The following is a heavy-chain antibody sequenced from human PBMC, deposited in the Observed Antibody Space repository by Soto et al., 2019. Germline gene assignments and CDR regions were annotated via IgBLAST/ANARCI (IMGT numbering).Heavy chain of an antibody. J-gene: IGHJ4*02. CDR1: AGSISGYY. CDR3: AGGRAIYGDWDYYDY. Sequence: QVQLQESGPRLVKPSETLSLNCTVSAGSISGYYWAWSRQSPGRGLEWLVFISDSGKTDSDASLKGGIAFSVASTRSQFSLRLTSVTAADTALYYWAGGRAIYGDWDYYDYWGQGALVTVSS. D-gene: IGHD2-21*02. V-gene: IGHV4-59*03. CDR2: ISDSGKT.